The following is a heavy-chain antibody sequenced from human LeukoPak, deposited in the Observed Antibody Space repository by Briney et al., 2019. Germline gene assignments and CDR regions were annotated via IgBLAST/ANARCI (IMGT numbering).Heavy chain of an antibody. CDR2: INPNNGGT. D-gene: IGHD5-18*01. J-gene: IGHJ4*02. V-gene: IGHV1-2*02. Sequence: ASVKVSCKASGYTFTGYYMHWVRQAPGQGLEWMGWINPNNGGTNYAQEFQGRVTMTRDTSISTAYMELSRLRSDDTAVYYCARVFFVDTAMNPFDYWGQGTLVTVSS. CDR3: ARVFFVDTAMNPFDY. CDR1: GYTFTGYY.